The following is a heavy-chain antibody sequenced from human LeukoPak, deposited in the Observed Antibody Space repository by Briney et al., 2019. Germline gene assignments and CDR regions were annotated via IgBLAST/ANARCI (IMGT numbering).Heavy chain of an antibody. CDR2: ISSSSSTI. D-gene: IGHD4-23*01. Sequence: GGSLRLSCVASGFSFSDYYMSWIRQAPGKGLECLSYISSSSSTIYSADSVKGRFTISRDNARKSLFLQMNTLRAEDTAVYYCARDRGSDYGGNYFDYWGQGTLVTVSS. J-gene: IGHJ4*02. V-gene: IGHV3-11*01. CDR1: GFSFSDYY. CDR3: ARDRGSDYGGNYFDY.